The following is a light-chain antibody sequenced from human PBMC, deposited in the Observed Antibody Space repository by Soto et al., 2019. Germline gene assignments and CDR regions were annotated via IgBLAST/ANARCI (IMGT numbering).Light chain of an antibody. J-gene: IGKJ1*01. CDR2: DAS. V-gene: IGKV3-11*01. CDR1: QSVSSY. Sequence: EIVLTQSPATLSLSPRERTTLXWRASQSVSSYLAWYQQKPGQAPRLLIYDASNRATGIPARFSGSGSGTDFTLTISSLEPEDFAVYYCQQRSNWPPTWTFGQGTKVDI. CDR3: QQRSNWPPTWT.